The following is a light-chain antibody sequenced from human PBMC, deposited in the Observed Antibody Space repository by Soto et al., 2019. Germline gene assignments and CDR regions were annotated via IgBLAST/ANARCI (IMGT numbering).Light chain of an antibody. J-gene: IGLJ2*01. CDR3: QSYDSSLSGSV. V-gene: IGLV1-40*01. CDR1: SSNIGAGYD. Sequence: QSVLTQPPSVSGAPGQRVTISRTGSSSNIGAGYDVHWYQQLPRTAPKLLIYGNSNRPSGVPDRFSGSNSGTSASLAITGLQAEDEADYYCQSYDSSLSGSVFGGGTKVTVL. CDR2: GNS.